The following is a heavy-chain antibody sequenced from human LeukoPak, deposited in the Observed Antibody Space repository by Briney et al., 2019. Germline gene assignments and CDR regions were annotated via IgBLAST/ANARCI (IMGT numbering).Heavy chain of an antibody. CDR3: ARVSMFSWQLVYYFDY. D-gene: IGHD6-13*01. V-gene: IGHV4-34*01. CDR2: INHSGST. Sequence: TSETLSLTCAVYGGSFSGYYWSCIRQPPGKGLEWIGEINHSGSTNYNPSLKSRVTISVDTSKNQFSLKLSSVTAADTAVYYCARVSMFSWQLVYYFDYWGQGTLATVSS. CDR1: GGSFSGYY. J-gene: IGHJ4*02.